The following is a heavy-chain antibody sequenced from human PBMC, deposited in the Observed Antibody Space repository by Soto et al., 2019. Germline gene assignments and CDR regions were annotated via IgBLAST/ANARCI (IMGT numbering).Heavy chain of an antibody. J-gene: IGHJ4*02. CDR2: ISGSGANT. V-gene: IGHV3-23*01. CDR3: AKRQSGNFGPFDY. D-gene: IGHD2-21*02. CDR1: GFSISSDA. Sequence: GGSLRLSCAASGFSISSDAMSWVRQAPGKGLEWVSGISGSGANTNYADSVKGRFAISIDNSKNTLYLQMSSLRAEDTAVYYCAKRQSGNFGPFDYWGQGTLVTVSS.